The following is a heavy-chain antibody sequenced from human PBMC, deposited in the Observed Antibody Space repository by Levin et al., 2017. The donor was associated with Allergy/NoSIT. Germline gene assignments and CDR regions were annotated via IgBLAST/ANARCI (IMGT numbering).Heavy chain of an antibody. CDR2: ISGSFSGSGGST. J-gene: IGHJ4*02. V-gene: IGHV3-23*01. D-gene: IGHD5-12*01. CDR1: GFTFAGCA. CDR3: CKCAHQWLSVPDY. Sequence: GESLKISCAASGFTFAGCAMSWVRQSPGKGLEWVSTISGSFSGSGGSTDYGEEGKRHVTISRDNSKNTLYLQMNSLRAEDTAFVYCCKCAHQWLSVPDYCDQGTLVTVSS.